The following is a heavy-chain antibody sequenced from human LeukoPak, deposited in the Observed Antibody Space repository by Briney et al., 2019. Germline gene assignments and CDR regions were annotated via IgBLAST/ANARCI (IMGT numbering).Heavy chain of an antibody. Sequence: GGSLRLSCTASGFTFSTYAMNWVRQAPGKGLEWVSTISAGGLTTYYTDSVKGRFTISRDNSKSTLSLQMNSLRDEDTAIFYCAKGLGAGPQYGLDVWGQGTTVTVSS. CDR2: ISAGGLTT. V-gene: IGHV3-23*01. CDR3: AKGLGAGPQYGLDV. CDR1: GFTFSTYA. J-gene: IGHJ6*02. D-gene: IGHD1-26*01.